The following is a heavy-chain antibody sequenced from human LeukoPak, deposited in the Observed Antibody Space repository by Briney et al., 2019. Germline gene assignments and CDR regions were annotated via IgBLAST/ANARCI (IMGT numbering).Heavy chain of an antibody. CDR3: AKGSGDSSAWFQLFDC. CDR1: GFTFSSYA. J-gene: IGHJ4*02. Sequence: GGSLRLSCAASGFTFSSYAMSWVRQAPGKGLEWVSTISGSGGSTYYADSVKGRFTISRDNSKNTLYLQMNSLRAEDTAVYYCAKGSGDSSAWFQLFDCWGQGTLVTVSS. V-gene: IGHV3-23*01. D-gene: IGHD6-19*01. CDR2: ISGSGGST.